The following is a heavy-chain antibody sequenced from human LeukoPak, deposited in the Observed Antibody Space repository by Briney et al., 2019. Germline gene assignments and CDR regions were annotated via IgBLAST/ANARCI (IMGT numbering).Heavy chain of an antibody. CDR1: GGTSSSYT. D-gene: IGHD3-3*01. CDR2: IIPMFGTA. J-gene: IGHJ6*02. Sequence: SVKVSCKASGGTSSSYTISWVRQAPGQGLEWMGGIIPMFGTANYAQKFQGRVTITADESTSTVYMDLSSLRFEDTAVYYCAKGEYYDFWSGYTTYYYYGMDVWGQGTTVTVSS. V-gene: IGHV1-69*01. CDR3: AKGEYYDFWSGYTTYYYYGMDV.